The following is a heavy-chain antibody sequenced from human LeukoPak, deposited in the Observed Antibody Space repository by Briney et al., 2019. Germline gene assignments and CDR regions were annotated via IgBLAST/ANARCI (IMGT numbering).Heavy chain of an antibody. CDR2: INHSGST. V-gene: IGHV4-34*01. Sequence: SETLSLTCAVYGGSFSGYYWSWIRQPPGKGLEWIGEINHSGSTNYNPSLKSRVTISADMSRNQFSLKLSSVTAADTAVYYCARGIVPAASTEPTFDYWGQGTLVTVSS. J-gene: IGHJ4*02. CDR3: ARGIVPAASTEPTFDY. CDR1: GGSFSGYY. D-gene: IGHD2-2*01.